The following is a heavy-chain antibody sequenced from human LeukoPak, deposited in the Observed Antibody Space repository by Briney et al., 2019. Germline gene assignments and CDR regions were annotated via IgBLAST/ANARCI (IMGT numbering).Heavy chain of an antibody. V-gene: IGHV3-30*04. Sequence: GGSLRLSCAASGFTFSSYAMHWVRQAPGKGLDWVAVISYDGSNKYYADSVKGRFTISRDNSKNTLYLQMNSLRAEDTAVYYCAREFSGSHDDAFDICGQGTVVTVSS. CDR3: AREFSGSHDDAFDI. CDR2: ISYDGSNK. J-gene: IGHJ3*02. CDR1: GFTFSSYA. D-gene: IGHD1-26*01.